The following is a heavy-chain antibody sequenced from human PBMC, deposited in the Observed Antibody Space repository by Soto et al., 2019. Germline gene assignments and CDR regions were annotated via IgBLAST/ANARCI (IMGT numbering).Heavy chain of an antibody. J-gene: IGHJ6*03. V-gene: IGHV3-11*01. Sequence: QAQLVESGGGLVKPGGSLTLSCAVSGFKVTDYYMSWIRQAPGKGLDWVAMISRSGNTIHYADSVNGRFTISKDNAKNSLYLQMTSLSPEDTCVYFCTRGEDVLVYYYMDVSGKGTTVIVSS. D-gene: IGHD3-10*02. CDR2: ISRSGNTI. CDR3: TRGEDVLVYYYMDV. CDR1: GFKVTDYY.